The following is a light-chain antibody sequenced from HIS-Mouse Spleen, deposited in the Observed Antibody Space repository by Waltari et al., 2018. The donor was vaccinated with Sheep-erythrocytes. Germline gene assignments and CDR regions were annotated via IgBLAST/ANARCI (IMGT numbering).Light chain of an antibody. Sequence: SYELTQPPSVSVSPGQTASITCSGDKLEDKYACWYQQKPGQSPVLVIYKDSKRPSGIPERFSGSNSGNTATLTISGTQAMDEADYYCQAWDSSTVVFGGGTKLTVL. CDR3: QAWDSSTVV. CDR2: KDS. V-gene: IGLV3-1*01. CDR1: KLEDKY. J-gene: IGLJ2*01.